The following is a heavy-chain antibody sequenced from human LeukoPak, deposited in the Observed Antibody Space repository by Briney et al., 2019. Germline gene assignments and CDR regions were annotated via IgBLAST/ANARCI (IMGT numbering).Heavy chain of an antibody. V-gene: IGHV3-23*01. CDR3: ATHLGAH. Sequence: PGGSLRLSCAASGITFSSYAMTWVRQAPGKGLEWVSSINTSGGNTRYAGSVKGRFTFSRDNSKNTVYLHMSSLRAEVTAVYYCATHLGAHWGQGILVTVSS. D-gene: IGHD3-16*01. J-gene: IGHJ4*02. CDR2: INTSGGNT. CDR1: GITFSSYA.